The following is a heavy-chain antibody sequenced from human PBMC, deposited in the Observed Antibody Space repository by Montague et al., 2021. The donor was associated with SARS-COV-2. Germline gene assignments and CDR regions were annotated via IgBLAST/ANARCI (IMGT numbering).Heavy chain of an antibody. CDR3: ARDSVDGLDY. D-gene: IGHD5-24*01. Sequence: SRRLSCAASGFPFSRHDMHWIRQATGKGLEWVSGIGAGGDTYYAASVKGRSSISRENDKNFLYLQINSLRAGDTAVYYCARDSVDGLDYWGQGILVTVSS. CDR2: IGAGGDT. J-gene: IGHJ4*02. CDR1: GFPFSRHD. V-gene: IGHV3-13*01.